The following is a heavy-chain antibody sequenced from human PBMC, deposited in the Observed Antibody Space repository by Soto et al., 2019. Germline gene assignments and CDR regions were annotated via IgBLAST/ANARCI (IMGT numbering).Heavy chain of an antibody. CDR1: GFTFSSYG. D-gene: IGHD4-17*01. J-gene: IGHJ5*02. Sequence: GGSLRLSCAASGFTFSSYGMHWVRQAPGKGLEWVAVIWYDGSNKYYADSVKGRFTISRDNSKNTLYLQMNSLRAEDTAVYYCARGDYGDYESWFDPWGQGTLVTVSS. V-gene: IGHV3-33*01. CDR2: IWYDGSNK. CDR3: ARGDYGDYESWFDP.